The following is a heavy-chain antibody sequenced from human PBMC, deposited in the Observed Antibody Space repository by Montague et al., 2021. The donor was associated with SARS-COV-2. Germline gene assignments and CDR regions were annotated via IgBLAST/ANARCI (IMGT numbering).Heavy chain of an antibody. CDR1: GFTFSSYG. V-gene: IGHV3-33*01. J-gene: IGHJ4*02. CDR2: IWYDGSNK. D-gene: IGHD4-17*01. Sequence: SLRLSCAASGFTFSSYGMHWVRQAPGKGLEWVAVIWYDGSNKYYADSVKGRFTISRDNSKNTLYLQMNSLRAEDTAVYYCARGWPYGDYGRVDYWGQGTLVTVSS. CDR3: ARGWPYGDYGRVDY.